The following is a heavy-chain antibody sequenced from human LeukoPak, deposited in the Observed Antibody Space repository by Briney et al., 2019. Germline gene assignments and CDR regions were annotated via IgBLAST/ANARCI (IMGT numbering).Heavy chain of an antibody. V-gene: IGHV1-18*04. CDR3: ARANMVRGVIIRNWFDP. CDR2: ISAYNGNT. Sequence: ASVKVSCKASGYTFTSYGISWVRQAPGQGLEWMGWISAYNGNTNYAQKLQGRDTMTTDTSTSTAYMELRSLRSGDTAVYYCARANMVRGVIIRNWFDPWGQGTLVTVSS. J-gene: IGHJ5*02. CDR1: GYTFTSYG. D-gene: IGHD3-10*01.